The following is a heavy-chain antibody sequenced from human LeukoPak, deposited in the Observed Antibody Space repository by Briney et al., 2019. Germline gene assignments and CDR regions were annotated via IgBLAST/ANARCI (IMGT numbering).Heavy chain of an antibody. CDR3: ARGFNVLRCFDWPSRWFDP. CDR1: GGSFSGYY. J-gene: IGHJ5*02. V-gene: IGHV4-34*01. D-gene: IGHD3-9*01. Sequence: SETLSLTCAVYGGSFSGYYWSWIRQPPGKGLEWIGEINHSGSTNYNPSLKSRVTISVDTSKNQFSLKLSSVTAADTAVYYCARGFNVLRCFDWPSRWFDPWGQGTLVTVSS. CDR2: INHSGST.